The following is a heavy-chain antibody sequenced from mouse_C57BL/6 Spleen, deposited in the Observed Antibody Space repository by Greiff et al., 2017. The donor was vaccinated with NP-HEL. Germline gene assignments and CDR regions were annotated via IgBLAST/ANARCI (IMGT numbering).Heavy chain of an antibody. CDR3: ARDGGNGAWFAY. J-gene: IGHJ3*01. D-gene: IGHD2-1*01. CDR1: GFTFSSYA. CDR2: ISDGGSYT. Sequence: DVQLQESGGGLVKPGGSLKLSCAASGFTFSSYAMSWVRQTPEKRLEWVATISDGGSYTYYPDNVKGRFTISRDNAKNNLYLQMSHLKSEDTAMYYCARDGGNGAWFAYWGQGTLVTVSA. V-gene: IGHV5-4*01.